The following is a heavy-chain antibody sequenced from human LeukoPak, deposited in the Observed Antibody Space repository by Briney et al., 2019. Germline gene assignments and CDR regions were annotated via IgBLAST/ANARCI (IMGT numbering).Heavy chain of an antibody. Sequence: ASVKVYCKASGYTFTSYDINWVRQATGQGLEWTGWMNPNSGNTGYAQKFQGRVTMTRNTSISTAYMELSSLRSGDTAVYYCARGRTTVVTRVFGYWGQGALVTVSS. CDR3: ARGRTTVVTRVFGY. V-gene: IGHV1-8*01. CDR1: GYTFTSYD. J-gene: IGHJ4*02. D-gene: IGHD4-23*01. CDR2: MNPNSGNT.